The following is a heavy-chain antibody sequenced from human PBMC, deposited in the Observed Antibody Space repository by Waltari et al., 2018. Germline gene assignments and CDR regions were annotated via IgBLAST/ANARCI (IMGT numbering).Heavy chain of an antibody. V-gene: IGHV4-38-2*01. Sequence: QVQLQESGTGLVKPSETRSLTCAVSGYSISSGYYWVWIRQPPGKGLEWIGSIYHSGSTYSTPSLKSRGTISVDTSKTQFSRNLSSVTAADTAVYYCARGDSSSWFNAFDIWGQGTMVTVSS. J-gene: IGHJ3*02. CDR3: ARGDSSSWFNAFDI. CDR1: GYSISSGYY. CDR2: IYHSGST. D-gene: IGHD6-13*01.